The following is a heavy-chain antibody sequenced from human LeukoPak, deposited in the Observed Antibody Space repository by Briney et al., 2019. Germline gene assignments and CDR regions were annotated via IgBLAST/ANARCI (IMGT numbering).Heavy chain of an antibody. CDR1: GYTFTSYG. J-gene: IGHJ5*02. CDR3: ARDLAEYYDFWSCYYTPYNWFDP. V-gene: IGHV1-18*01. D-gene: IGHD3-3*01. Sequence: ASVKVSCKASGYTFTSYGISWVRQAPGQGLEWMGWISAYNGNTNYAQKLQGRVTMTTDTSTSTAYMELRSLRSDDTAVYYCARDLAEYYDFWSCYYTPYNWFDPWGQGTLVTVSS. CDR2: ISAYNGNT.